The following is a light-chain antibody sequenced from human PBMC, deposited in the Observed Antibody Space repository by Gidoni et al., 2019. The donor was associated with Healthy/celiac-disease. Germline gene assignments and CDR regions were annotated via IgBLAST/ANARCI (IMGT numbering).Light chain of an antibody. CDR1: QRVSSSY. V-gene: IGKV3-20*01. J-gene: IGKJ1*01. Sequence: VLTQSPGTLSLSPGERATLSCRASQRVSSSYLAWYHQKPGQAPRLLIYGASSRASCIPDRFSGSGSGTDFTLTISRLEPEDFAVYYCQQYGSSPPWTFXXXTKVEIK. CDR2: GAS. CDR3: QQYGSSPPWT.